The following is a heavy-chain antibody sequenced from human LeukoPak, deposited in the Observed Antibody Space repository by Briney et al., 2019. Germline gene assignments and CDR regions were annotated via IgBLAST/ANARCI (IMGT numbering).Heavy chain of an antibody. CDR1: GGTFSSYA. J-gene: IGHJ4*02. CDR2: IIPIFGTA. V-gene: IGHV1-69*05. CDR3: ASDRGTGYRGSYLDFDY. Sequence: SVKVSCKASGGTFSSYAISWVRQAPGQGLEWMGGIIPIFGTANYAQKFQGRVTITTDESTSTAYMELSSLRSEDTAVYYCASDRGTGYRGSYLDFDYWGQGSLVTVSS. D-gene: IGHD1-26*01.